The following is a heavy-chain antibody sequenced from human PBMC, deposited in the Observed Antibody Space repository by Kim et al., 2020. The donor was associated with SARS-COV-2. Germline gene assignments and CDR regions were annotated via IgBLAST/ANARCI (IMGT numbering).Heavy chain of an antibody. CDR2: ISNSGSTI. J-gene: IGHJ5*02. Sequence: GGSLRLSCAASGFTFSSYAMNWVRQAPGKGLEWVSYISNSGSTIYYADSVKGRFTISRDNAKNSLYLQMNSLRAEDTAVYYCARDFRFIVGDPWGQGTLVTVSS. V-gene: IGHV3-48*03. D-gene: IGHD3-16*02. CDR1: GFTFSSYA. CDR3: ARDFRFIVGDP.